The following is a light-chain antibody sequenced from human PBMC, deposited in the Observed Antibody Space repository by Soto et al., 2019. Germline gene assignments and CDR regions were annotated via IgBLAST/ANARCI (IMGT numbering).Light chain of an antibody. CDR2: GAS. J-gene: IGKJ4*01. CDR1: QSVSNNY. CDR3: QQFGTSPLT. Sequence: EIVLTQSPGTLSLSPGERATLSCRASQSVSNNYLAWYQQKPGQAPRLLIYGASTRATGIPARFSGSGSGTEFTLTISSLQSEDFAVYYCQQFGTSPLTFGGGTKVDI. V-gene: IGKV3-20*01.